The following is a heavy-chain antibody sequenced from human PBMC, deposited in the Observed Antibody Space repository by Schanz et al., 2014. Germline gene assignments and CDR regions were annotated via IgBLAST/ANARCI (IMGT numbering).Heavy chain of an antibody. CDR1: TFTFDHYA. CDR3: ARIGGSVFDY. D-gene: IGHD3-10*01. Sequence: EVQLVESGGGLVQPGGSLRLSCSASTFTFDHYAMTWVRQAPGKGLEWVSYVSRSTPDIYYADSVKGRFTMSRDNAKNSVFLQMNSLRAEDTAVYYCARIGGSVFDYWAQGTLVTVSS. V-gene: IGHV3-48*01. CDR2: VSRSTPDI. J-gene: IGHJ4*02.